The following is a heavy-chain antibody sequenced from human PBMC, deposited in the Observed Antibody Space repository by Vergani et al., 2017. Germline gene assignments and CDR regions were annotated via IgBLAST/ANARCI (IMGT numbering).Heavy chain of an antibody. V-gene: IGHV3-7*01. CDR3: ARDLLGCSGGSCYLLVDWYFDL. D-gene: IGHD2-15*01. CDR1: GFTFSSYW. CDR2: IKQDGSEK. Sequence: EVQLVESGGGLVQPGGSLGLSCAASGFTFSSYWMSWVRQAPGKGLEWVANIKQDGSEKYYVDSVKGRFTISRDNAKNSLYLQMNSLRAEDTAVYYCARDLLGCSGGSCYLLVDWYFDLWGRGTLVTVSS. J-gene: IGHJ2*01.